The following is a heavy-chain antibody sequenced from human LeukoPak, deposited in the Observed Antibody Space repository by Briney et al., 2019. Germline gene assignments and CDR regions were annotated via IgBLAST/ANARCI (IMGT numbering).Heavy chain of an antibody. CDR3: ARGGVAGLDY. D-gene: IGHD6-19*01. J-gene: IGHJ4*02. CDR1: GGSLSGYY. V-gene: IGHV4-34*01. Sequence: KASETLSLTCAVYGGSLSGYYWSWIRQPPGKGLEWIGEINHSGSTNYNPSLKSRVTISVDTSKNQFSPKLSSVTAADTAVYYCARGGVAGLDYWGQGTLVTVSS. CDR2: INHSGST.